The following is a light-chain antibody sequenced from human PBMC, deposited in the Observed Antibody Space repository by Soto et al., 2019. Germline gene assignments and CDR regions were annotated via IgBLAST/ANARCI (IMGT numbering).Light chain of an antibody. CDR2: DAS. J-gene: IGKJ1*01. V-gene: IGKV1-5*01. CDR3: LQHNSYPWT. CDR1: QNIRSR. Sequence: DIQMTQSPSTLSASVGDRVTITCRASQNIRSRLAWFQQKPGKAPKLLIYDASSLESGVPQRFSGSGSGTEFTLTISSLQPDDFATYYCLQHNSYPWTFGQGTKVDIK.